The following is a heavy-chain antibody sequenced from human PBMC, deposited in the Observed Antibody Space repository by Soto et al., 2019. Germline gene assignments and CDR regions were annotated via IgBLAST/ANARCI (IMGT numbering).Heavy chain of an antibody. V-gene: IGHV3-48*03. CDR3: TRYGDYDYYYAMGA. CDR1: GFTFSRHE. D-gene: IGHD4-17*01. J-gene: IGHJ6*02. CDR2: ITSSGSTK. Sequence: SLRLSCEASGFTFSRHEMNWVRQAPGKGLEWVSYITSSGSTKYYADSVKGRFTISRDNAKNSLYLQMNSLRAEDTAIYYCTRYGDYDYYYAMGAWGQGTTVTVSS.